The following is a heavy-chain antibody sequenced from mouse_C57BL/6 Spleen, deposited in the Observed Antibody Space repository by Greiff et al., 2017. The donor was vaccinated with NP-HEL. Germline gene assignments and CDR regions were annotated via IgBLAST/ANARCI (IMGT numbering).Heavy chain of an antibody. D-gene: IGHD1-1*01. V-gene: IGHV1-53*01. CDR2: INPSNGGT. Sequence: VKLQQPGTELVKPGASVKLSCKASGYTFTSYWMHWVKQRPGQGLEWIGNINPSNGGTNYNEKFKSKATLTVDKSSSTAYMQLSSLTSEDSAVYYCARSWGTYYYGSSYAGYWGQGTTLTVSS. CDR3: ARSWGTYYYGSSYAGY. J-gene: IGHJ2*01. CDR1: GYTFTSYW.